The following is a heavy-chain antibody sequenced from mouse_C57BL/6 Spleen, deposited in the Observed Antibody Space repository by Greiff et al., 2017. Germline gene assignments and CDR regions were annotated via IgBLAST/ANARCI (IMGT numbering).Heavy chain of an antibody. CDR3: AIYYEYDYWYFDD. D-gene: IGHD2-4*01. V-gene: IGHV2-5*01. J-gene: IGHJ1*03. CDR2: IWRGGST. Sequence: QVQLKESGPGLVQPSQSLSITCTVSGFSLTSYGVHWVRQSPGKGLEWLGVIWRGGSTDYNAAFMSRLSITTDNSKSQVFFKMNSLQADDTAIYYCAIYYEYDYWYFDDWGKGTTVTVSS. CDR1: GFSLTSYG.